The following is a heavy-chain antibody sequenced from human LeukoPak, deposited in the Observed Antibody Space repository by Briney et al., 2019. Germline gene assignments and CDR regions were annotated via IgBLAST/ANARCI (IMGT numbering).Heavy chain of an antibody. CDR3: AKDRTGDPFLQLVNTHFDY. CDR1: GFTFSSYG. CDR2: ISYDGSNK. V-gene: IGHV3-30*18. D-gene: IGHD6-6*01. Sequence: GRSLRLSCAASGFTFSSYGMHWVRQAPGKGLEWVAVISYDGSNKYYADSVKGRFTISRDNSKNTLYLQMNSLRAEDTAVYYCAKDRTGDPFLQLVNTHFDYWGQGTLVTVSS. J-gene: IGHJ4*02.